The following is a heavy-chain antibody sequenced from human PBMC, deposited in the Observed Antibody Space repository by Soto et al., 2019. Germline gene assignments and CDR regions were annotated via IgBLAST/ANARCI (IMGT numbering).Heavy chain of an antibody. V-gene: IGHV4-59*08. J-gene: IGHJ4*02. CDR2: IYNIGST. CDR3: ARHVNLPLAGTGFDS. Sequence: SETLSLTCTVSGGSISGYYWSCLRQPPGKGLEWIGYIYNIGSTNYNPSLRSRVTMSIDTSQEQFSLKLSSVTATDTAVYYCARHVNLPLAGTGFDSWGLVTLVTVS. D-gene: IGHD6-19*01. CDR1: GGSISGYY.